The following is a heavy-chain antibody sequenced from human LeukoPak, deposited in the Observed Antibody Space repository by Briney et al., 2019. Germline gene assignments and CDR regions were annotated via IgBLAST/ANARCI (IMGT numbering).Heavy chain of an antibody. CDR1: GGSISTGTNY. V-gene: IGHV4-39*01. J-gene: IGHJ5*02. D-gene: IGHD2-2*01. Sequence: SETLSLTCTVSGGSISTGTNYWGWIRQPPGKGLEWIGSIYYSGSTYYNSSLKSRVTISVDTSKKQFSLKVTSVTAADTAVYYCARHPASVWFDPWGQGTLVTASS. CDR3: ARHPASVWFDP. CDR2: IYYSGST.